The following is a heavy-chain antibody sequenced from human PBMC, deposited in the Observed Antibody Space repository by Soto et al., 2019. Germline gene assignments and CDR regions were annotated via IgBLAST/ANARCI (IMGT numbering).Heavy chain of an antibody. V-gene: IGHV3-23*01. Sequence: XVSLRLSCAASGFTFSSYAMSWVRQAPGKGLEWVSAISGSGGSTYYADSVKGRFTISRDNSKNTLYLQMNSLRAEDTAVYYCAKDPTYYDFWSGYLYWGQGTLVTVSS. CDR3: AKDPTYYDFWSGYLY. CDR1: GFTFSSYA. J-gene: IGHJ4*02. CDR2: ISGSGGST. D-gene: IGHD3-3*01.